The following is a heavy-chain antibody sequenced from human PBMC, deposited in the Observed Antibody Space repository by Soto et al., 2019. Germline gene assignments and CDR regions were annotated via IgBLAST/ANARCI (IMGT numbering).Heavy chain of an antibody. CDR1: GGSFSGYY. Sequence: PSETLSLTCAVYGGSFSGYYWSWIRQPPGKGLEWIGYIYYSGSTNYNPSLKSRVTISVDTSKNQFSLKLSSVTAADTAVYYCARRYGGIIDDWGQGTLVIVSS. D-gene: IGHD4-17*01. J-gene: IGHJ4*02. V-gene: IGHV4-59*08. CDR2: IYYSGST. CDR3: ARRYGGIIDD.